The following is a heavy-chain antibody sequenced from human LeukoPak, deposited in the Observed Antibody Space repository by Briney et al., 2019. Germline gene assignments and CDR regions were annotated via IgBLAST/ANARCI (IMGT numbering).Heavy chain of an antibody. CDR3: ARSRGGDY. CDR1: GFTFSSYA. D-gene: IGHD3-10*01. J-gene: IGHJ4*02. V-gene: IGHV3-30-3*01. CDR2: ISYDGSNK. Sequence: GGSLRLSCAASGFTFSSYAMPWVRQAPGKGLEWVAVISYDGSNKYYADSVKGRFTISRDNSKNTLYLQMNSLRAEDTAVYYCARSRGGDYWGQGTLVTVSS.